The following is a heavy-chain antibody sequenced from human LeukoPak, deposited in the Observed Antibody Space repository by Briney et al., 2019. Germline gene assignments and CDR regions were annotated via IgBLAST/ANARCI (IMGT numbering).Heavy chain of an antibody. J-gene: IGHJ4*02. CDR2: IIPIFGTA. V-gene: IGHV1-69*06. CDR3: AVGQVRGYSYGYLDY. CDR1: GYTFTSYD. Sequence: SVKVSCKASGYTFTSYDINWVRQATGQGLEWMGGIIPIFGTANYAQKFQGRVTITADKSTSTAYMELSSLRSEDTAVYYCAVGQVRGYSYGYLDYWGQGTLVTVSS. D-gene: IGHD5-18*01.